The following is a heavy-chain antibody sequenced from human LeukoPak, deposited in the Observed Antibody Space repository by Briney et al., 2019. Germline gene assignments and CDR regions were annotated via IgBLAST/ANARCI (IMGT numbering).Heavy chain of an antibody. D-gene: IGHD3-16*01. V-gene: IGHV1-69*01. CDR1: GGTFSSYA. Sequence: GSSVKVSCKASGGTFSSYAISWVRQAPGQGLEWMGGVIPIFGTANYAQKFQGRVTITADESTSTAYMELSSLRSGDTAVYYCARGEAPGTVFGGMAVWGQGTAVTVSS. CDR2: VIPIFGTA. CDR3: ARGEAPGTVFGGMAV. J-gene: IGHJ6*02.